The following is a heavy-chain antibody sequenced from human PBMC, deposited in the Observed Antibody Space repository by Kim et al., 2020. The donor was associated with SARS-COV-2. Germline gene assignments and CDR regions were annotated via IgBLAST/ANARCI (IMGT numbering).Heavy chain of an antibody. Sequence: GGSLRLSCAASGFTFSSYAMSWVRQAPGKGLEWVSAISGSGGSTYYADSVKGRFTISRDNSKNTLYLQMNSLRAEDTAVYYCAKVRQPPYYYYYYGMDVWGQGTTVTVSS. CDR3: AKVRQPPYYYYYYGMDV. D-gene: IGHD6-13*01. CDR2: ISGSGGST. CDR1: GFTFSSYA. J-gene: IGHJ6*02. V-gene: IGHV3-23*01.